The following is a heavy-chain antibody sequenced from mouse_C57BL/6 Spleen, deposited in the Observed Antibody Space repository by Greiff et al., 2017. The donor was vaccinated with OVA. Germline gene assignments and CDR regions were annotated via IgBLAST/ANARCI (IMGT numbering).Heavy chain of an antibody. V-gene: IGHV1S26*01. CDR3: ARSPNWDYFDY. CDR1: GYTFTSYT. J-gene: IGHJ2*01. CDR2: INPSSGYT. D-gene: IGHD4-1*01. Sequence: VQLQQPGTELVKPGASVKLSCKASGYTFTSYTMHWVKQRPGQGLEWIGYINPSSGYTKYNQKFKDKATLTADKSSSTAYMQLSSLTSEDSAVYYCARSPNWDYFDYWGQGTTLTVSS.